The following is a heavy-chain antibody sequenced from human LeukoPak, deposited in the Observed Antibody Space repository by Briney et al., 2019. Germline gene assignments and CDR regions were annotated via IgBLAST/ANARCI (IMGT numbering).Heavy chain of an antibody. CDR3: ATMFGESSDFDH. D-gene: IGHD3-10*02. Sequence: SETLSLTCVVSGGSISAYYWNWIRQPAGKGLEWIGRLHSSGETTSNPSLMSRATMSLDTSRNHFSLNLTSVTAADTAIYYGATMFGESSDFDHWGQGTLVTVSS. V-gene: IGHV4-4*07. CDR1: GGSISAYY. J-gene: IGHJ4*02. CDR2: LHSSGET.